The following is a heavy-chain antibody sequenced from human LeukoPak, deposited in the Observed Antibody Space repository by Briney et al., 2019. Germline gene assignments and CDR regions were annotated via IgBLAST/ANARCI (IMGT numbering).Heavy chain of an antibody. CDR1: GGSISTYY. J-gene: IGHJ4*02. CDR2: IYYSGTT. D-gene: IGHD3-10*01. Sequence: SETLSLTCTVSGGSISTYYWSWIQQPPGKGLEWIGYIYYSGTTNYNPSLKSRLTISVDTSKKQFSLKLSSVTAADTAVYYCARGGPSYYGSGSPFDYWGQGTLVTISS. V-gene: IGHV4-59*01. CDR3: ARGGPSYYGSGSPFDY.